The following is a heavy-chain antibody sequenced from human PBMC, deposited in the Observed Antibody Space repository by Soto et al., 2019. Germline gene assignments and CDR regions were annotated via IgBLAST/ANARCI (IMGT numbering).Heavy chain of an antibody. CDR3: AKDFKVSGGHYGSLNYYYGMDV. D-gene: IGHD3-10*01. CDR1: GLCLSAFG. CDR2: ISYDGILK. J-gene: IGHJ6*02. V-gene: IGHV3-30*18. Sequence: GSLRLCGAAAGLCLSAFGMPWVRQAPGKVLEWVAIISYDGILKYYADSVKGRFTISRDTSKGALYLQMNSLRHEDTDVYYCAKDFKVSGGHYGSLNYYYGMDVWGQGTTVTGSS.